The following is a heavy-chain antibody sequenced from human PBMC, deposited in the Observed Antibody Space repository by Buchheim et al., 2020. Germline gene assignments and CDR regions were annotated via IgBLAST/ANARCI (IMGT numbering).Heavy chain of an antibody. CDR3: AKTARPGSYYYMDV. D-gene: IGHD6-6*01. J-gene: IGHJ6*03. Sequence: QVQLVESGGGLVKPGGSLRLSCAASGFTFSDYYMSWIRQAPGKGLEWVSYISSSSSYTNYADSVKGRFTISRDNAKNSLYQQMNSLRAEDTAVYYCAKTARPGSYYYMDVWGKGTT. CDR1: GFTFSDYY. V-gene: IGHV3-11*05. CDR2: ISSSSSYT.